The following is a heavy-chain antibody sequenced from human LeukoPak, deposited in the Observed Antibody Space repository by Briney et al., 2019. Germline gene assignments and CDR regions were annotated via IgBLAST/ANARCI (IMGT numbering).Heavy chain of an antibody. CDR3: AKDPYRYYYYYYGMDV. D-gene: IGHD1-26*01. Sequence: AGGSLRLSCAASGFTFSTYWMSWVRQAPGKGLEWVANIKQDGSEKYYVDSVKGRFTVSRDNAKNSLYLQMNSLRAEDTAVYYCAKDPYRYYYYYYGMDVWGQGTTVTVSS. V-gene: IGHV3-7*03. J-gene: IGHJ6*02. CDR1: GFTFSTYW. CDR2: IKQDGSEK.